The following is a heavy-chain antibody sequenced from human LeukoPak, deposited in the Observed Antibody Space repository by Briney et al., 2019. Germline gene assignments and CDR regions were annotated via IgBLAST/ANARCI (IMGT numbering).Heavy chain of an antibody. V-gene: IGHV4-4*07. CDR3: ARGVVAATRYYYMDV. CDR1: GGSISSYY. Sequence: PSETLSLTCTVSGGSISSYYWSWIRQPAGKGLEWIGRIYTSGSTNYNPSLKSRVTISVDTSKDQFSLKLSSVTAADTAVYYCARGVVAATRYYYMDVWGKGTTVTISS. J-gene: IGHJ6*03. D-gene: IGHD2-15*01. CDR2: IYTSGST.